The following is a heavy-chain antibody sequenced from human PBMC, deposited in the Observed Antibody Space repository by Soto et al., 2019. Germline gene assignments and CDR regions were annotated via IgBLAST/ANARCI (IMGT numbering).Heavy chain of an antibody. Sequence: PGVSLRPSSGASGSKFSSYWMSWVRQAPGKGLEWGANVKSDGSEIYYVDSVKGRFTISRDNARNSLHLQMNSLRAEDTAVYYCTRDASRDSSARGWFDPWGPGTLVTVSS. V-gene: IGHV3-7*01. D-gene: IGHD6-13*01. CDR3: TRDASRDSSARGWFDP. CDR1: GSKFSSYW. J-gene: IGHJ5*02. CDR2: VKSDGSEI.